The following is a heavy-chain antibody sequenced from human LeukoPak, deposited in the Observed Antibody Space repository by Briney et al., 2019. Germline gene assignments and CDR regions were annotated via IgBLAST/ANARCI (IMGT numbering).Heavy chain of an antibody. Sequence: SETLSLTCTVSGGSISSYYWSWIRQPPGKGLEWIGYIYYSGSTNYNPSLKSRVTISVDTSKNQFSLKLSSVTAADTAVYYCARDKENYDSSGFDYWGQGTLVTVSS. D-gene: IGHD3-22*01. CDR3: ARDKENYDSSGFDY. CDR2: IYYSGST. J-gene: IGHJ4*02. V-gene: IGHV4-59*01. CDR1: GGSISSYY.